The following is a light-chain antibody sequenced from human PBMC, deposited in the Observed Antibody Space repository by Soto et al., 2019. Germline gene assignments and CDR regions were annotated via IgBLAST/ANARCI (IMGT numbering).Light chain of an antibody. CDR1: QSISSW. CDR2: KAS. Sequence: SQMTQSPSTLSASVGDRVTLTCRASQSISSWLSWCQQKPGKAPKLLIYKASSLESGGPSRFSGSGSGTDFSLTISSRQHDDFATFYCQQYNINPWTFGQGTKVDSK. CDR3: QQYNINPWT. V-gene: IGKV1-5*03. J-gene: IGKJ1*01.